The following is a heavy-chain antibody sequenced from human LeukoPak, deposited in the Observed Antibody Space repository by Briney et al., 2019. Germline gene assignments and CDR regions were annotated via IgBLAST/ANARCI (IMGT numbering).Heavy chain of an antibody. CDR1: GYTLTELS. CDR2: FDPEDGET. D-gene: IGHD3-22*01. Sequence: ASVKASCKVSGYTLTELSMHWVRQAPGKGLEWMGGFDPEDGETIYAQKFQGRVTMTTDTSTSTAYMELRSLRSDDTAVYYCASYYYDSSGYGYWGQGTLVTVSS. J-gene: IGHJ4*02. CDR3: ASYYYDSSGYGY. V-gene: IGHV1-24*01.